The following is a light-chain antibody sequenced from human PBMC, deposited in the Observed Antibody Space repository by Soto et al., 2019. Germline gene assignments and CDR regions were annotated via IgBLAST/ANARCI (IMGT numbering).Light chain of an antibody. CDR3: TSSTCVTIVI. J-gene: IGLJ2*01. V-gene: IGLV2-14*01. Sequence: QSVLTQPASVSGSPGQSITISCTGSNSDIGGYNSVSWYQQHPGKAPKLLIFGVTNRPSGVSGRFSGSKSGNTASLTISALQAEDEADYYCTSSTCVTIVILGGGTPLTVL. CDR1: NSDIGGYNS. CDR2: GVT.